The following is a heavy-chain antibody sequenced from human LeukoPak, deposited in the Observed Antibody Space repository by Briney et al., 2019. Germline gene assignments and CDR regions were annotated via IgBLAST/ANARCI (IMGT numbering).Heavy chain of an antibody. V-gene: IGHV3-23*01. CDR2: ISGSGGST. CDR1: GFTFSSNW. CDR3: ATVTTGYFDY. J-gene: IGHJ4*02. Sequence: GGSLRLSCVASGFTFSSNWMTWVRQAPGKGLEWVSAISGSGGSTYYADSVKGRFTISRDNSKNTLYLQMNSLRAEDTAVYYCATVTTGYFDYWGQGTLVTVSS. D-gene: IGHD1-1*01.